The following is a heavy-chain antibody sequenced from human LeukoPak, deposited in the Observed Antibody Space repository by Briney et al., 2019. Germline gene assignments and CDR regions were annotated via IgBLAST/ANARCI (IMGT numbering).Heavy chain of an antibody. CDR1: GFTFSSYG. CDR3: AKRGSGYSQFDS. D-gene: IGHD3-3*01. CDR2: ISGSGGST. V-gene: IGHV3-23*01. J-gene: IGHJ4*02. Sequence: GGSLRLSCAASGFTFSSYGMSWVRQAPGKGLEWVSGISGSGGSTYYADSVKGRFTISRDNSKNTLYLQMNSLRAEDTAVYYCAKRGSGYSQFDSWGQGTLVTVSS.